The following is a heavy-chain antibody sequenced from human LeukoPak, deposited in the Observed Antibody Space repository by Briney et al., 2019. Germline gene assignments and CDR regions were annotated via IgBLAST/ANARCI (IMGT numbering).Heavy chain of an antibody. J-gene: IGHJ4*02. Sequence: GGSLRLSCEASGFTFSDPYMSWIRQAPGKGLECLSYISGSGTDINYADSVRGRFTISRDNAKNLLYLQMNDLRLEDTAVYYCARAARHLDYWGQGTLVTVSS. V-gene: IGHV3-11*04. CDR1: GFTFSDPY. CDR3: ARAARHLDY. D-gene: IGHD5-18*01. CDR2: ISGSGTDI.